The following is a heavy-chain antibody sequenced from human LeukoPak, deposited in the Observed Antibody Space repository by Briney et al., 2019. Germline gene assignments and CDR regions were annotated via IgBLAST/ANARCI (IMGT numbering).Heavy chain of an antibody. V-gene: IGHV3-7*01. CDR2: IKQDGSEK. Sequence: PGGSLRLSCAASGFTFSTFWMTWVRQAPGKGLEWVANIKQDGSEKYYADSVKGRFTISRDNSKNTLYLQMNSLRAEDTAVYYCAREDYGGNWFDYWGQGTLVTVSS. CDR1: GFTFSTFW. J-gene: IGHJ4*02. CDR3: AREDYGGNWFDY. D-gene: IGHD4-23*01.